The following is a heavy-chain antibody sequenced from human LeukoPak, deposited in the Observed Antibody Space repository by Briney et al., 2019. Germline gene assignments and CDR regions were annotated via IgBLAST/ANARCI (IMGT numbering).Heavy chain of an antibody. Sequence: ASVKVSCKASGGTFSSYAISWVRQAPGQGLEWMGGVIPIFGTANYATTLQGRVTITTDESTSTAYMELSSLRSEDTAVYYCARDGTTGNYYYMDVWGKGTTVTVSS. CDR1: GGTFSSYA. J-gene: IGHJ6*03. V-gene: IGHV1-69*05. D-gene: IGHD4-17*01. CDR3: ARDGTTGNYYYMDV. CDR2: VIPIFGTA.